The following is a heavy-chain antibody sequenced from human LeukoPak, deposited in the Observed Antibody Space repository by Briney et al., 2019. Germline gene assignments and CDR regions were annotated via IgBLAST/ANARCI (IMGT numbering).Heavy chain of an antibody. CDR3: ASSIAATPYYFDY. CDR1: GYTFTSYA. V-gene: IGHV1-18*01. D-gene: IGHD6-13*01. J-gene: IGHJ4*02. CDR2: ISAYNGNT. Sequence: GASVKVSCKASGYTFTSYAMNWVRQAPGQGLEWMGWISAYNGNTNYAQKLQGRVTMTTDTSTSTAYMELRSLRSDDTAVYYCASSIAATPYYFDYWGQGTLVTVSS.